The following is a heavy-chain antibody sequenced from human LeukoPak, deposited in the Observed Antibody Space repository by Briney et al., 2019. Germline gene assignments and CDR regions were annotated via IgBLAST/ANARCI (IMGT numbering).Heavy chain of an antibody. D-gene: IGHD6-19*01. J-gene: IGHJ4*02. CDR1: GGSISSYY. CDR2: IYTSGST. Sequence: SETLSLTCTVSGGSISSYYWSWIRQPAGKGLEWIGRIYTSGSTNYNPSLKSRVTMSVDTSKNQFSLKLSSVTAADTAVYYCAREGHSSGWSSFDYWGQGTLVTVSS. CDR3: AREGHSSGWSSFDY. V-gene: IGHV4-4*07.